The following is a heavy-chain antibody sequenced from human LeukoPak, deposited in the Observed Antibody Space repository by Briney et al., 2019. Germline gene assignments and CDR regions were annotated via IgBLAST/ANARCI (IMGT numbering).Heavy chain of an antibody. CDR1: GFTLSSYW. CDR2: INGDGRIT. V-gene: IGHV3-74*01. CDR3: ARLYYYYGLDV. J-gene: IGHJ6*02. Sequence: GGSLRLSCAASGFTLSSYWMHWVRQAPGKGLVWVSRINGDGRITTYADSVKGRFTISRDTAKNTLYLQMNSLRAEDTAVYYCARLYYYYGLDVWGQGTTVTVSS.